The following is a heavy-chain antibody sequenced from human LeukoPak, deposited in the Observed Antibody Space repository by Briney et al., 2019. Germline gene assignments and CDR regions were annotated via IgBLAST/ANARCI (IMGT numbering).Heavy chain of an antibody. J-gene: IGHJ2*01. CDR1: GYTFTGFY. CDR2: INPNSGDT. D-gene: IGHD1-26*01. Sequence: ASVKVSCKASGYTFTGFYMHWVRQAPGQGLEWMGRINPNSGDTNYAQKFQGRVTMTRDTSISTAYMELSRLTSDDTAVYYCTRDRIYAGNWYFDLWGRGTLVTVSS. CDR3: TRDRIYAGNWYFDL. V-gene: IGHV1-2*06.